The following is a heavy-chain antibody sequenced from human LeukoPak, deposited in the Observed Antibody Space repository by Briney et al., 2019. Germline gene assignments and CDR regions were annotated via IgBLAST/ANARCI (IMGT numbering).Heavy chain of an antibody. CDR3: ASHTAMASSSNWFDP. CDR1: GGSFGGYY. V-gene: IGHV4-34*01. D-gene: IGHD5-18*01. CDR2: IDHSGST. Sequence: PSETLSLTCAVYGGSFGGYYWSWIRQPPGKGLEWIGEIDHSGSTNYNPSLKSRVTISVGTSKNQFSLKLSSVTAADTAVYYCASHTAMASSSNWFDPWGQGTLVTVSS. J-gene: IGHJ5*02.